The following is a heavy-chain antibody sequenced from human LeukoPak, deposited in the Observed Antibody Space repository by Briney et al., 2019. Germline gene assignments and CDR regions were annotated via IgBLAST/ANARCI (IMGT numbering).Heavy chain of an antibody. CDR1: GFTFSSYS. V-gene: IGHV3-21*01. CDR2: ISSSSSYI. CDR3: ARGKDTAMANDAFDI. Sequence: GGSLRLSCAASGFTFSSYSMNWVRQAPGKGLEWVSSISSSSSYIYYADSVKGRFTISRDNAKNSLYLQMNSLRAEDTAVYYCARGKDTAMANDAFDIWGQGTMVTVSS. J-gene: IGHJ3*02. D-gene: IGHD5-18*01.